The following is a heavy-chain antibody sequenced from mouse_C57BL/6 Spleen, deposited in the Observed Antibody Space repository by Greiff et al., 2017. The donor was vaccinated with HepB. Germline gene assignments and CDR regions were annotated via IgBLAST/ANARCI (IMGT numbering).Heavy chain of an antibody. V-gene: IGHV1-81*01. CDR1: GYTFTSYG. Sequence: QVQLKESGAELARPGASVKLSCKASGYTFTSYGISWVKQRPGQGLEWIGEIYPRSGNTYYNEKFKGKATLTADKSSSTAYMELRSLTSEDSAVYFCARRGDGYPFDYWGQGTTLTVSS. D-gene: IGHD2-3*01. J-gene: IGHJ2*01. CDR3: ARRGDGYPFDY. CDR2: IYPRSGNT.